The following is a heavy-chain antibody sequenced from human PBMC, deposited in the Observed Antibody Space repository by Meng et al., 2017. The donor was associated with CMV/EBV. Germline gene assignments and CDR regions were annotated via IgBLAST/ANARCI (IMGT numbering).Heavy chain of an antibody. J-gene: IGHJ4*02. Sequence: ASVKVSCKASGYDFDTYAMTWVRQAPGQGLEWMGWTSIYEGDSSLAKKFQGRVTMTRDTSTRTVSMELRSLRSDDTAVYYCARGGGGYYLDFWGQGALVTVSS. CDR1: GYDFDTYA. D-gene: IGHD1-26*01. CDR3: ARGGGGYYLDF. CDR2: TSIYEGDS. V-gene: IGHV1-18*04.